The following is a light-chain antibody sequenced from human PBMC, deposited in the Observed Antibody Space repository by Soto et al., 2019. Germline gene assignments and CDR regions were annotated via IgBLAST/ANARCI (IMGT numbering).Light chain of an antibody. V-gene: IGLV1-44*01. CDR1: SSNIGSNT. CDR3: AAWDDSLNGLV. CDR2: SNN. Sequence: QSALTQPPSASGTPGQRVTISCSGSSSNIGSNTVSWYQQLPGTAPKLLIYSNNQRPSGVPDRFSGSKSGTSASLAISGLQSEDEADYYCAAWDDSLNGLVFGTGTKVTVL. J-gene: IGLJ1*01.